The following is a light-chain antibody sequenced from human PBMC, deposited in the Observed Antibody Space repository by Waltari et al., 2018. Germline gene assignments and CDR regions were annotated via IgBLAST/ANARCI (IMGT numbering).Light chain of an antibody. CDR3: QRYNSYANT. CDR1: QSINTY. CDR2: GAS. Sequence: DILMTQSPSTLPASGGDRVTITCRASQSINTYLAWYQQKPGKAPKLLIYGASTLESGVPGRFSGTGSGTEFTLTISSLQPDDFATYYCQRYNSYANTFGQGTKLEIK. V-gene: IGKV1-5*01. J-gene: IGKJ2*01.